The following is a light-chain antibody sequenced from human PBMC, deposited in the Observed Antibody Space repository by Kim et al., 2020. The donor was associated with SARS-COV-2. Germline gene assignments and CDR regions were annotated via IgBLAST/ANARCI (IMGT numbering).Light chain of an antibody. CDR1: HGVGTY. CDR3: HQYNTWPPYT. Sequence: EIVMTQSPATLSVSPGERVTLSCRASHGVGTYLAWYQQKPGQAPRLLICGASIRATDIPARFSGSGSETEFTLTISSLQSEDFAVYYCHQYNTWPPYTFGQGTKLEI. J-gene: IGKJ2*01. V-gene: IGKV3-15*01. CDR2: GAS.